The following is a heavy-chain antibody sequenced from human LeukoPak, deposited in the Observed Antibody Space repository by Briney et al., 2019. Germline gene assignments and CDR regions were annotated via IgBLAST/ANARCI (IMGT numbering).Heavy chain of an antibody. Sequence: ASVKNSCKASGYTFTSYDINWVRQATGQGLEWMGWMNPNSGNTGSAQKFQGSVTMTRNTSTATAYMELSSLKSEDTAVYYCARVNTYYYGSGVSRAFHMWGQGTMVTVSS. CDR2: MNPNSGNT. D-gene: IGHD3-10*01. CDR1: GYTFTSYD. V-gene: IGHV1-8*01. J-gene: IGHJ3*02. CDR3: ARVNTYYYGSGVSRAFHM.